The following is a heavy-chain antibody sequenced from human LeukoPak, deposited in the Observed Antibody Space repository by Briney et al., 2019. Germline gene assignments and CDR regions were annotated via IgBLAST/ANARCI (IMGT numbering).Heavy chain of an antibody. CDR2: IWYDGSNK. CDR1: GFTFSSYG. J-gene: IGHJ4*02. V-gene: IGHV3-33*01. Sequence: GGSLRLSCAASGFTFSSYGMHWVRQAPGKGLEWVAVIWYDGSNKYYADSVKGRFTISRDNSKNTLYLQMNSLRAEDTAVYYCARGGAAAGTPGFDYWGQGTLVTVSS. CDR3: ARGGAAAGTPGFDY. D-gene: IGHD6-13*01.